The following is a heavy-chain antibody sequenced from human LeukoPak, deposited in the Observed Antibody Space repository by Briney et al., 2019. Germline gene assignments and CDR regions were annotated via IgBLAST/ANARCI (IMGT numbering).Heavy chain of an antibody. CDR2: ISAYNGNT. CDR1: GYTFTSYG. D-gene: IGHD1-1*01. V-gene: IGHV1-18*01. Sequence: ASVKVSCKASGYTFTSYGISWVRQAPGQGLEWMGLISAYNGNTNYAQKLQGRVTMTTDTSTSTAYMELSSLRSEDTAVYYCARGYFLLERLRGNVAFDIWGQGTMVTVSS. CDR3: ARGYFLLERLRGNVAFDI. J-gene: IGHJ3*02.